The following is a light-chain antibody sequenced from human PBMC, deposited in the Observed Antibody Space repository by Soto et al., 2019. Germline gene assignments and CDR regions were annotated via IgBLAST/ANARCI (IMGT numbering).Light chain of an antibody. CDR3: QHYVSPPIT. CDR1: QSVTSNY. CDR2: GAS. V-gene: IGKV3-20*01. Sequence: EIVLTQSPCTLSLSPGERATLSCRASQSVTSNYLAWYQQKPGQAPRLLVYGASSRATGISDRFSGSGSGTDFTLTISRLESEDFAVYYCQHYVSPPITFGQGTRLEIK. J-gene: IGKJ5*01.